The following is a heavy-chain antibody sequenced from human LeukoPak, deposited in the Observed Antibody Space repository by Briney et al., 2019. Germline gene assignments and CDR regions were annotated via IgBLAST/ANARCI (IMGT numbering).Heavy chain of an antibody. CDR3: ARVGLVWAESAFDI. D-gene: IGHD2-8*01. CDR2: ISGSGGST. J-gene: IGHJ3*02. V-gene: IGHV3-23*01. Sequence: PGGSLRLSCAASGFTFSSYAMSWVRQAPGKGLEWVSAISGSGGSTYYTDSVKGRFTISRDNAKNSLYLQVNSLRAEDTAVYYCARVGLVWAESAFDIWGQRTMVTVSS. CDR1: GFTFSSYA.